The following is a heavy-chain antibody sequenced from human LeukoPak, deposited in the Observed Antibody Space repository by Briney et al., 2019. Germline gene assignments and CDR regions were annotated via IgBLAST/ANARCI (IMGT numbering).Heavy chain of an antibody. V-gene: IGHV4-34*01. Sequence: PSETLSLTCTVSGGSISSYYWSWIRQPPGKGLEWIGEINHSGSTNYNPSLKSRVTISVDTSKNQFSLKLSSVTAADTAVYYCARDGYSSDNWFDPWGQGTLVTVSS. CDR1: GGSISSYY. J-gene: IGHJ5*02. D-gene: IGHD6-25*01. CDR3: ARDGYSSDNWFDP. CDR2: INHSGST.